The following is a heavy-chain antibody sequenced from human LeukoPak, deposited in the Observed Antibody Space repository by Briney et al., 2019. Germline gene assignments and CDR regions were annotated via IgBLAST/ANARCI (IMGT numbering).Heavy chain of an antibody. CDR3: AKVGIAAAALSS. CDR2: ITSDGGGA. CDR1: GFTFDDYT. V-gene: IGHV3-43*01. D-gene: IGHD6-13*01. Sequence: GGSLRLSCAASGFTFDDYTMHWVRQAPGKRLEWVSLITSDGGGAFYADSVKGRFTISRDNSKNSLNLQMNSLRTEDTAFYYCAKVGIAAAALSSWGQGTLVTVSS. J-gene: IGHJ5*02.